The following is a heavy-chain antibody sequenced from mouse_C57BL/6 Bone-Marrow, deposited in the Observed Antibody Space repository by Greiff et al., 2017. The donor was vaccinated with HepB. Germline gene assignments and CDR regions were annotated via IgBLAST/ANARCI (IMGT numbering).Heavy chain of an antibody. CDR1: GYTFTSYW. J-gene: IGHJ3*01. CDR2: IDPSDSYT. CDR3: ARQLGRWFAY. Sequence: QVQLKQPGAELVRPGTSVKLSCKASGYTFTSYWMHWVKQRPGQGLEWIGVIDPSDSYTNYNQKFKGKATLTVDTSSSTAYMQLSSLTSEDSAVYYCARQLGRWFAYWGQGTLVTVSA. D-gene: IGHD4-1*02. V-gene: IGHV1-59*01.